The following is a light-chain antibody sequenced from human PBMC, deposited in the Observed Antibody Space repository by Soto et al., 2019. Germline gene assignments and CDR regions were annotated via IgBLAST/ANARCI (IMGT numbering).Light chain of an antibody. CDR3: QKYISAPFT. CDR1: QDIRNS. J-gene: IGKJ3*01. V-gene: IGKV1-27*01. Sequence: DIQMTQSPSSLSASIGDRVTITCRASQDIRNSLAWYQHRPGKIPNLLIYAASTLQSGLPSRFSGRGSGTDFTLTISSLQHEDVATYYCQKYISAPFTFGPGTKVDIK. CDR2: AAS.